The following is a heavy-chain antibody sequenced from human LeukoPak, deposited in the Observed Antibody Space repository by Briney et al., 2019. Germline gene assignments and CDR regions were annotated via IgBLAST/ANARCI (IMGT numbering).Heavy chain of an antibody. V-gene: IGHV4-59*12. CDR1: GGSIDRYY. CDR3: AKSNGYGLVDI. CDR2: INYSGNT. Sequence: SETLSLTCTVSGGSIDRYYWSWIRQPPGKGLEWIGYINYSGNTNYNPSLKSRVTISVDTSKNQFSLKLNSVTAADTAVYYCAKSNGYGLVDIWGQGTMVTVSS. D-gene: IGHD3-10*01. J-gene: IGHJ3*02.